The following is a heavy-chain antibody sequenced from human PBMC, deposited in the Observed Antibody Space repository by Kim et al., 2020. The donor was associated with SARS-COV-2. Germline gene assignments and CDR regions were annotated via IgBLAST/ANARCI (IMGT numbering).Heavy chain of an antibody. D-gene: IGHD3-22*01. Sequence: GGSLRLSCAASGFMFSDYWMSWVRQAPGKGLEWVAIIKLDGSEKYYVDSVKGRFTISRDNTERSVFLQMNSLRAEDTAVYYCVRDVPYYYDKKSDFGLDV. CDR1: GFMFSDYW. CDR2: IKLDGSEK. V-gene: IGHV3-7*03. CDR3: VRDVPYYYDKKSDFGLDV. J-gene: IGHJ6*01.